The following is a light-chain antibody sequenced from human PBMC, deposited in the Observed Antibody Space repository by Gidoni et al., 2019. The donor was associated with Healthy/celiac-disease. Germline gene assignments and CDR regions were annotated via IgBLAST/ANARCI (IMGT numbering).Light chain of an antibody. V-gene: IGKV2-28*01. J-gene: IGKJ1*01. Sequence: DIVMTQSPLSLPVTPGAPASISCRSSTSLLHSNGYNYLDWYLQKPGQSPQLLIYLGSNRASGVPDRFSGSGSGTDFTLKISRVEAEDVGVYYCMQALQTLWTFGQGTKVEIK. CDR3: MQALQTLWT. CDR2: LGS. CDR1: TSLLHSNGYNY.